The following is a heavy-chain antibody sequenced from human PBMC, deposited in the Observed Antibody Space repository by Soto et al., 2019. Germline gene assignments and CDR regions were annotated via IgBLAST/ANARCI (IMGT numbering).Heavy chain of an antibody. J-gene: IGHJ6*02. CDR3: AKDNWNGAYYYYGMDV. CDR2: ISGSGGST. Sequence: GGSLRLSCAASGFTFSSYAMSWVRQAPGKGLEWVSAISGSGGSTYYADSVKGRFTISRDNSKNTVYLQMNSLRAEDTAVYYCAKDNWNGAYYYYGMDVWGQGTTVNVS. D-gene: IGHD1-20*01. CDR1: GFTFSSYA. V-gene: IGHV3-23*01.